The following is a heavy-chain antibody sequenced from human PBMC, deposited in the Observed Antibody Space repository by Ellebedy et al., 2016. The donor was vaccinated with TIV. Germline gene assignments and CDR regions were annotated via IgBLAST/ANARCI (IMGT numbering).Heavy chain of an antibody. J-gene: IGHJ6*02. CDR3: ASMGTGYSSGWYVPGGMDV. CDR1: GFTFSSYG. V-gene: IGHV3-33*01. Sequence: PGGSLRLSCAASGFTFSSYGMHWVRQAPGKGLEWVAVIWYDGSNKYYADSVKGRFTISRDNSKNTLYLQMNSLRAEETAVYYCASMGTGYSSGWYVPGGMDVWGQGTTVTVSS. CDR2: IWYDGSNK. D-gene: IGHD6-19*01.